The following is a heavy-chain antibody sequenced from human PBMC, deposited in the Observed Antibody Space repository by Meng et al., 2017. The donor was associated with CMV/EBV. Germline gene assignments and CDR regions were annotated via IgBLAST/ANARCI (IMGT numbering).Heavy chain of an antibody. CDR3: AREGLARHCSSTSCPRDYYYGMDV. J-gene: IGHJ6*02. V-gene: IGHV4-59*01. CDR1: GGSISSYY. Sequence: GSLRLSCTVSGGSISSYYWSWIRQPPGKGLEWIGYIYYSGSTNYNPSLKSRVTISVDTSKNQFSLKLSSVTAADTAVYYCAREGLARHCSSTSCPRDYYYGMDVWGQGTTVTVSS. D-gene: IGHD2-2*01. CDR2: IYYSGST.